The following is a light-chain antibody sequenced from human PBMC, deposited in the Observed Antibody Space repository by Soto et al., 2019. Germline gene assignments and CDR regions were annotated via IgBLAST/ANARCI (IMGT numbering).Light chain of an antibody. CDR3: SSYAGSNSLV. V-gene: IGLV1-40*01. CDR1: SSNIGAGYD. CDR2: GNS. J-gene: IGLJ3*02. Sequence: QLVLTQPPSVSGAPGQRVTISCTGSSSNIGAGYDVHWYQQLPGTAPKLLIYGNSNRPSGVPDRFSGSKSGTSASLAITGLQAEDEADFYCSSYAGSNSLVFGGGTKLTVL.